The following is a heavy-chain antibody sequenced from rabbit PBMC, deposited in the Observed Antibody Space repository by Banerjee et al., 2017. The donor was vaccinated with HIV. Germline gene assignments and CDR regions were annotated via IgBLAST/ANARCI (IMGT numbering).Heavy chain of an antibody. J-gene: IGHJ4*01. D-gene: IGHD6-1*01. CDR2: IYAGSSGST. CDR3: ARDSFAGYAGYGYANLNL. Sequence: QEQLVESGGGLVKPGASLTLTCKASGFSFSSGLPMCWVRQAPGKGLEWIAGIYAGSSGSTYYASWAEGRFTISKASSTTVTLQMTSLTAADTATYFCARDSFAGYAGYGYANLNLWGQGTLVTVS. CDR1: GFSFSSGLP. V-gene: IGHV1S45*01.